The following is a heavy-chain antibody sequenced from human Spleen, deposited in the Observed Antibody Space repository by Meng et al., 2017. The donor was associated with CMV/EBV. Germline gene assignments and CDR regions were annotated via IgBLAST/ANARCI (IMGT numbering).Heavy chain of an antibody. Sequence: QFQLVESGAGVKRPGASVKVSCKASGYTFTGYYMHWVRQAPGQGLEWMGWINPNSGGTNYAQKFQGRVTMTRDTSISTAYMELSRLRSDDTAVYYCTRDAHLTTVTPNWFDPWGQGTLVTVSS. J-gene: IGHJ5*02. CDR2: INPNSGGT. CDR1: GYTFTGYY. D-gene: IGHD4-17*01. CDR3: TRDAHLTTVTPNWFDP. V-gene: IGHV1-2*02.